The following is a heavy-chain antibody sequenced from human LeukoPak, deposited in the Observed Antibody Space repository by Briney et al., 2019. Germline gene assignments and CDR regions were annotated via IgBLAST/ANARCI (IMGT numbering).Heavy chain of an antibody. CDR3: VRGRGSGSYWD. CDR2: INGDGSST. V-gene: IGHV3-74*01. J-gene: IGHJ4*02. Sequence: QPGGSLRLSCAASGFTFSSYWMHWVRQAPGKGLVWVSRINGDGSSTNYADSVKGRFTISRDNVKNTLYLQMDSLRAEDTAVYYCVRGRGSGSYWDWGQGTLVTVSS. CDR1: GFTFSSYW. D-gene: IGHD1-26*01.